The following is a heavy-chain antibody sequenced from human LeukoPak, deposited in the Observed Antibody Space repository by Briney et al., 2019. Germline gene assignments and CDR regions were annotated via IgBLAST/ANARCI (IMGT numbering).Heavy chain of an antibody. D-gene: IGHD6-13*01. CDR1: GFTFSSYA. Sequence: GGSLRLSCAASGFTFSSYAMSWVRQAPGKGLEWVSAISGSGGSTYYADSVRGRFTISRDNSKNTLYLQMNSLRAEDTAVYYCAKRGHYSINWYHYFDYWGQGTMVTVSS. J-gene: IGHJ4*03. CDR2: ISGSGGST. V-gene: IGHV3-23*01. CDR3: AKRGHYSINWYHYFDY.